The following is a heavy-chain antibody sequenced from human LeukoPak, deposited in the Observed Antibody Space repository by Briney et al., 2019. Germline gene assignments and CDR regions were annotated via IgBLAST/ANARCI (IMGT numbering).Heavy chain of an antibody. J-gene: IGHJ5*02. Sequence: GGSLRLSCAASGFTFSSYSMSWVRQAPGKGLEWVCYISSSSYIYYADSVKGRFTISRDNAKNSLNLQINSAEAEDTAVYDSAREEWAADTGWFDPWGQGTLVTVSS. CDR3: AREEWAADTGWFDP. CDR1: GFTFSSYS. CDR2: ISSSSYI. V-gene: IGHV3-21*04. D-gene: IGHD6-13*01.